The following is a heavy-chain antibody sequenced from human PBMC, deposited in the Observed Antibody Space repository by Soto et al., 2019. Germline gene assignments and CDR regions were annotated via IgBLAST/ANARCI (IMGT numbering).Heavy chain of an antibody. CDR3: ARDGRWFGEFEV. CDR1: GFTFSTYS. J-gene: IGHJ4*02. CDR2: ITSGSSTK. D-gene: IGHD3-10*01. Sequence: GGSLRLSCAASGFTFSTYSMNWVRQAPGKGLEWVSFITSGSSTKYYADSLKGRFSISRDNGKNSLYLQMSSLRDEDTAVYYCARDGRWFGEFEVWGQGALVTV. V-gene: IGHV3-48*02.